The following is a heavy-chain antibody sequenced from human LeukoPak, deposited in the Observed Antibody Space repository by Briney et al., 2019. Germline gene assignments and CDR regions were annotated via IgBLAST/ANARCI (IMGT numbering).Heavy chain of an antibody. CDR3: ARKQTGTMYDV. V-gene: IGHV4-59*12. D-gene: IGHD1-7*01. J-gene: IGHJ4*02. CDR2: FSSGGSA. Sequence: LETLSLTCTVSGGSISSYYWSWIRQPPGKGLEWIGTFSSGGSAYYNPSLTSRVSISKDTSDNQFSLRLYSVTAADTAVYYCARKQTGTMYDVWGQGTQVTVSS. CDR1: GGSISSYY.